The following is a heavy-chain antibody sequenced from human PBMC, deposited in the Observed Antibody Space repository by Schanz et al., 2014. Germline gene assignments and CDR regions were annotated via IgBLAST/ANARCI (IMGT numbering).Heavy chain of an antibody. CDR3: ARDNRQCSGPCSGGSCHPCGMDV. CDR1: GFTFSRYW. V-gene: IGHV3-74*01. J-gene: IGHJ6*02. Sequence: EVQLVQSGGGLVQPGGSLRLSCAASGFTFSRYWMQWVRQAPGKGLVWVSRIYMDGSGRDYGDSVKGRFTVSRDNAKNTLYLQMDSLRAEDTAVDYCARDNRQCSGPCSGGSCHPCGMDVWGQGTTVTVSS. D-gene: IGHD2-15*01. CDR2: IYMDGSGR.